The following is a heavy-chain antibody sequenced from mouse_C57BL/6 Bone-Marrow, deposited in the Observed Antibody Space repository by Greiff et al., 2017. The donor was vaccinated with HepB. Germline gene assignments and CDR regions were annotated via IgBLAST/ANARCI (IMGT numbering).Heavy chain of an antibody. J-gene: IGHJ1*03. CDR3: ARQGLRWLLRTLWYFDV. CDR2: IYPRSGNT. D-gene: IGHD2-3*01. CDR1: GYTFTSYG. V-gene: IGHV1-81*01. Sequence: QAQLQQSGAELARPGASVKLSCKASGYTFTSYGISWVKQRTGQGLEWIGEIYPRSGNTYYNEKFKGKATLTADKSSSTAYMELRSLTSEDSAVYFCARQGLRWLLRTLWYFDVWGTGTTVTVSS.